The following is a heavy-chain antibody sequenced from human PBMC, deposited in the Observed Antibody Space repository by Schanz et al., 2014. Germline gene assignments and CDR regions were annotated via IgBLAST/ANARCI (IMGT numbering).Heavy chain of an antibody. CDR3: ARGHSSGSIDY. J-gene: IGHJ4*02. D-gene: IGHD3-22*01. CDR1: GGSISSFY. V-gene: IGHV4-4*07. CDR2: IYTNGST. Sequence: QVQLQESGPGLVKPSETLSLTCTVSGGSISSFYWSWIRQPAGKGLEWIGRIYTNGSTMYNPSLKSRFPMSVDRSKNQFSLKLSSVTAADTAVYYCARGHSSGSIDYWGQGTLVTVSS.